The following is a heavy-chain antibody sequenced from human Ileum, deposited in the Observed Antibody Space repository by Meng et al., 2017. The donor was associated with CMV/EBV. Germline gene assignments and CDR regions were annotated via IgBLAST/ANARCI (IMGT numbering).Heavy chain of an antibody. CDR1: GHSITSRSYY. V-gene: IGHV4-39*02. CDR2: IYYSGRT. Sequence: GSLCLSCTVSGHSITSRSYYWGWIRQPPGKGLEWIGSIYYSGRTYYNPSLKSPVTISVDTSKNHFSLTLSSVTAADTAVYYCARDILVTIFGVPIVGYFDYWGQGTQVTVSS. D-gene: IGHD3-3*01. J-gene: IGHJ4*02. CDR3: ARDILVTIFGVPIVGYFDY.